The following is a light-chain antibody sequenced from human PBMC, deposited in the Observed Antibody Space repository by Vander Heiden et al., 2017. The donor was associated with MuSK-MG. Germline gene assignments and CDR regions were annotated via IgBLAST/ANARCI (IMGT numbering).Light chain of an antibody. J-gene: IGKJ2*01. CDR1: QSIRTK. CDR3: QQSYSTPLT. CDR2: AAS. V-gene: IGKV1-39*01. Sequence: DIQMTQSPSSLSASVGDRVTITCRAGQSIRTKLNWYQEKRGKAPKVLIYAASTLRSGVPSRFSGSGSGTDFTLSISSLQPEDFATYYCQQSYSTPLTFGQGTKLEIK.